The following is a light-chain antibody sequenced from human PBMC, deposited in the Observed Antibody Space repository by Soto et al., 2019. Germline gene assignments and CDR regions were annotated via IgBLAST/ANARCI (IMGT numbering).Light chain of an antibody. Sequence: QSALTQPASVSGSPGQSITISCTGSSSDVGGYNYVSWYQQHPGKAPKLLIYEVINRPSGVSSRFSGSKSGNTASLTISGLQAEDEADYYCCSYTSSDTHLLFGGGTQLTVL. J-gene: IGLJ2*01. CDR3: CSYTSSDTHLL. CDR2: EVI. V-gene: IGLV2-14*01. CDR1: SSDVGGYNY.